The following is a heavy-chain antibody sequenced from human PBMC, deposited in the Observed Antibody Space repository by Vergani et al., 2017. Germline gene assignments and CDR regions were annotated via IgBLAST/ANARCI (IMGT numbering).Heavy chain of an antibody. CDR1: GCSISSSRYY. V-gene: IGHV4-39*01. D-gene: IGHD3-10*01. CDR3: ARRTTMVLGVLEITRYYFDY. CDR2: IYYSGST. J-gene: IGHJ4*02. Sequence: QVQLEESGPGLVKPSETLSLTCTVSGCSISSSRYYWGWIRQPPGKGLEWIGSIYYSGSTYYNPSLTSRVTISVDTSKNQFSRKLSSVTAADTALYYCARRTTMVLGVLEITRYYFDYWGQGTLVTVSS.